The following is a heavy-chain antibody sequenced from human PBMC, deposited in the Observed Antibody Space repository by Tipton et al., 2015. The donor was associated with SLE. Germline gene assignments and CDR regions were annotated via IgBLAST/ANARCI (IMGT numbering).Heavy chain of an antibody. D-gene: IGHD3-10*01. V-gene: IGHV1-18*01. J-gene: IGHJ6*02. CDR3: AREVYSGSYYYYYGMDV. Sequence: QSGAEVKNPGASVKVSCKASGYTFTSYGISWVRQAPGQGLEWMGWINTYNGNTHYAQNLQGRATMTTYTSTSTAYMELRSLRSDDTAVYYCAREVYSGSYYYYYGMDVWGQGTTVTISS. CDR1: GYTFTSYG. CDR2: INTYNGNT.